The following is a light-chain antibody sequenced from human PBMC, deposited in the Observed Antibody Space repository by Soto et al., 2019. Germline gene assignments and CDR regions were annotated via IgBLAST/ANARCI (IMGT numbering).Light chain of an antibody. Sequence: QSALTQPASVSGSPGQSITISCTGTSSDIGAYNFVSWYQQHPGKAPKLMLYDVNIRPSGVSNLFSGSKSGNTASLTISGLQAEDEADYYFTSWTTSTTMIFGGGTKLSVL. V-gene: IGLV2-14*03. CDR2: DVN. J-gene: IGLJ2*01. CDR3: TSWTTSTTMI. CDR1: SSDIGAYNF.